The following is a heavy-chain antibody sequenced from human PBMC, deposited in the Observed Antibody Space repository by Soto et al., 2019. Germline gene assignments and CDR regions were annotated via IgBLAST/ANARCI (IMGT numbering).Heavy chain of an antibody. CDR3: ARGSSVGKHSSGWSYFFDS. Sequence: PGGSLRLSCAASGFTFNDHYMDWVRQAPGKGLEWVGRTKNKANSYTTEYAASVKGRFIISRDDSKNSLYLQMNSLKTDDTAVYYCARGSSVGKHSSGWSYFFDSWGQGTLVTVSS. J-gene: IGHJ4*02. V-gene: IGHV3-72*01. CDR1: GFTFNDHY. CDR2: TKNKANSYTT. D-gene: IGHD6-13*01.